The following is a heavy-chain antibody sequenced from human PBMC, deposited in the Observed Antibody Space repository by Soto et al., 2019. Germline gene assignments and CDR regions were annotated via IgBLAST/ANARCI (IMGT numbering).Heavy chain of an antibody. CDR1: GFTFNNYG. V-gene: IGHV3-33*06. CDR2: IWNDGNGY. Sequence: GGSLRLSCAASGFTFNNYGMHWVRQAPGKGLEWVAVIWNDGNGYYYANSVKGRFSISRDNSKNTLYLQMSSLRVEDTAVYYCAKDRSSSWYFDSLDYWGQGTLVTVSS. J-gene: IGHJ4*02. D-gene: IGHD6-13*01. CDR3: AKDRSSSWYFDSLDY.